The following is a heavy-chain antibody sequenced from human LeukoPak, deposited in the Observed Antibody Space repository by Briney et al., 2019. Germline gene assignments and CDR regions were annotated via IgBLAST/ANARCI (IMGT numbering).Heavy chain of an antibody. CDR2: IYYSGST. CDR3: ARDESYYDSSGYPT. D-gene: IGHD3-22*01. CDR1: GGSISSSSYY. Sequence: IPSETLSLTSTVSGGSISSSSYYWGWIRQPLGKGLEWIGSIYYSGSTYYNPSLKSRVTISVDTSKNQFSLKLSSVTAADTAVYYCARDESYYDSSGYPTWGQGTLVTVSS. V-gene: IGHV4-39*07. J-gene: IGHJ5*02.